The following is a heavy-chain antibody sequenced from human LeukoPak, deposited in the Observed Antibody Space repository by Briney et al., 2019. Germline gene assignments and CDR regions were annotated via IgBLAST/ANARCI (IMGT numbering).Heavy chain of an antibody. D-gene: IGHD3-9*01. CDR1: GYTFTGYY. Sequence: ASVKVSCKASGYTFTGYYMHWVRQAPGQGLEWMGWINPNSGGTNYAQKFQGRVTMTRDTSISTAYMELSRLRSDDTAVYYCARALRYFDWFMRLVYWGQGTLVTVSS. CDR2: INPNSGGT. V-gene: IGHV1-2*02. CDR3: ARALRYFDWFMRLVY. J-gene: IGHJ4*02.